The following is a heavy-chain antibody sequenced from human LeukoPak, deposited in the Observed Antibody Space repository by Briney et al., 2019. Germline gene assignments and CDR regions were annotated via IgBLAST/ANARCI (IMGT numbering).Heavy chain of an antibody. D-gene: IGHD4-23*01. V-gene: IGHV7-4-1*02. J-gene: IGHJ4*02. CDR2: INTNTGNP. Sequence: ASVKVSCKASGYTFTSNALNWVRQAPGQGLEWMGWINTNTGNPTYAQGFTGRFVFSLDTSVSTAYLLISGLKAEDTAVYYCARDSRDYGGPNNDYWGQGTLVTVSS. CDR1: GYTFTSNA. CDR3: ARDSRDYGGPNNDY.